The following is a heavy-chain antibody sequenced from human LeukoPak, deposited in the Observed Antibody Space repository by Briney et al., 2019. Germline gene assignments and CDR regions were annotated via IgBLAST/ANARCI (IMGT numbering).Heavy chain of an antibody. CDR2: IKWNGGST. CDR3: ARDGLTYYYGSGSLDY. D-gene: IGHD3-10*01. Sequence: GGSLRLSCAASGFTFDDYGMSWVRQAPGKGLEWVSGIKWNGGSTGYADSVKGRFTISRYNAKNSLYLQMNSLRAEDTALYYCARDGLTYYYGSGSLDYWGQGTLVTVSS. J-gene: IGHJ4*02. V-gene: IGHV3-20*04. CDR1: GFTFDDYG.